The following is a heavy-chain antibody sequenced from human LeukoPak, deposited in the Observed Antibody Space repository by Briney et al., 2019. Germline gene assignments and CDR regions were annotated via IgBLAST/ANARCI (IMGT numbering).Heavy chain of an antibody. J-gene: IGHJ6*04. CDR1: GFTFTSHS. Sequence: PGGSLRLSCVASGFTFTSHSLSWLRQAPGKGLEWVASISSNSDYILYGESVKGRFNISRDNDRNSVYLQMTSLRAEDTAVYYCAELGITMIGGVWGKGTTVTISS. D-gene: IGHD3-10*02. CDR2: ISSNSDYI. CDR3: AELGITMIGGV. V-gene: IGHV3-21*01.